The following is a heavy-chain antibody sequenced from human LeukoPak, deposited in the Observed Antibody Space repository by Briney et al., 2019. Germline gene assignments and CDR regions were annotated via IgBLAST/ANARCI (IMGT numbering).Heavy chain of an antibody. CDR2: IIPILGIA. Sequence: SVKVSCKASGYTFTSYGISWVRQAPGQGLEWMGRIIPILGIANYAQKFQGRVTITADKSTSTAYMELSSLRSEDTAVYYCATYCSSTSCYMVTDYWGQGTLVTVSS. CDR1: GYTFTSYG. V-gene: IGHV1-69*04. D-gene: IGHD2-2*02. J-gene: IGHJ4*02. CDR3: ATYCSSTSCYMVTDY.